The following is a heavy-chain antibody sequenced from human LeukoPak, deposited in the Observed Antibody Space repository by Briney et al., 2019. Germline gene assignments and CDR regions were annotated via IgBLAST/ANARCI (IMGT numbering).Heavy chain of an antibody. CDR2: MYYRGTT. Sequence: SETLSLTCTVSGGSISSNSYCWGWFRQPPGKGLEWVGSMYYRGTTYYNPSLKSRVTFSVHTSKNQFSLKLTSMTAADTAVYYCARHPIFGALGGNYWFDPWGQGTLVTVSS. V-gene: IGHV4-39*01. CDR3: ARHPIFGALGGNYWFDP. CDR1: GGSISSNSYC. J-gene: IGHJ5*02. D-gene: IGHD3-3*01.